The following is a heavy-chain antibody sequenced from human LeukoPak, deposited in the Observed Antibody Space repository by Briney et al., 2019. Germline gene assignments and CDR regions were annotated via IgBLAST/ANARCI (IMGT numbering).Heavy chain of an antibody. Sequence: GGSMRLSCAASGLAFSAYKMHWVRQAPRKGLVWVSRISADGYTTDYADFVQGRFTASRDNTKNTWSLEMNSLRAEDTAVYYCVVGGSPGYWGQGTLVTVSS. CDR3: VVGGSPGY. D-gene: IGHD2-15*01. V-gene: IGHV3-74*01. CDR1: GLAFSAYK. J-gene: IGHJ4*02. CDR2: ISADGYTT.